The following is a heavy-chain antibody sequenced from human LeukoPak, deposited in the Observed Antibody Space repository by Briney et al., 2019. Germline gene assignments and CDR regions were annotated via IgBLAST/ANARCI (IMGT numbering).Heavy chain of an antibody. J-gene: IGHJ4*02. Sequence: GRSLRLSCAASGFTFSSYVMHWVRQAPGKGLEWVAFIRYDGRNKYYADSMKGRFTISRDNSKNTLYLQMNSLRAEDTSVYYCAKDLGDSGPTPDSDYWGQGTLVTVSS. CDR2: IRYDGRNK. V-gene: IGHV3-30*02. CDR3: AKDLGDSGPTPDSDY. CDR1: GFTFSSYV. D-gene: IGHD1-26*01.